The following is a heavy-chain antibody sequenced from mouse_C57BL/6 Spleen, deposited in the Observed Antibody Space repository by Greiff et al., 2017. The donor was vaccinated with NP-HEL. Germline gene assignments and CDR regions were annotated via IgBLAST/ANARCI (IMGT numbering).Heavy chain of an antibody. CDR3: ARVLYYYGSSDYYAMDY. V-gene: IGHV1-64*01. Sequence: QVQLQQPGAELVKPGASVKLSCKASGYTFTSYWMHWVKQRPGQGLEWIGMIHPNSGSTNYNEKFKSKATLTVDKSSSTAYMQLSSLTSEDSAVYYCARVLYYYGSSDYYAMDYWGQGTSVTVSA. CDR1: GYTFTSYW. J-gene: IGHJ4*01. D-gene: IGHD1-1*01. CDR2: IHPNSGST.